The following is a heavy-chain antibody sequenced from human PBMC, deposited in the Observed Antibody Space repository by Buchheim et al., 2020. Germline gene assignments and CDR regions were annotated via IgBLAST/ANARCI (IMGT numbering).Heavy chain of an antibody. CDR1: GGSISTTNW. D-gene: IGHD6-19*01. CDR3: GREAGQGHYYYYGIDV. Sequence: QVQLQESGPGLVKPSGTLSLTCAVSGGSISTTNWWSWVRQTPGKGLEWIGEVYHSGRTTYNPSLKSRVTISVDKSKNHFSLNLTSVTAADAAVYFCGREAGQGHYYYYGIDVWGQGTT. J-gene: IGHJ6*02. V-gene: IGHV4-4*02. CDR2: VYHSGRT.